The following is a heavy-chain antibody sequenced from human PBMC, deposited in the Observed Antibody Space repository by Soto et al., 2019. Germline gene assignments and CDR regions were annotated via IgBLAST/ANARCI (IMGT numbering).Heavy chain of an antibody. J-gene: IGHJ4*02. V-gene: IGHV4-4*07. CDR3: ARDICSYACGEGY. D-gene: IGHD3-10*01. CDR2: VYPSGPT. Sequence: PSETLSLTCNVSGGSINSYWWSWIRQPAGKGQVWIGHVYPSGPTAHNPSLNSRVTMSIETSKNQFSLKPSSVTAADTAVYSCARDICSYACGEGYWGQGIQVTVSS. CDR1: GGSINSYW.